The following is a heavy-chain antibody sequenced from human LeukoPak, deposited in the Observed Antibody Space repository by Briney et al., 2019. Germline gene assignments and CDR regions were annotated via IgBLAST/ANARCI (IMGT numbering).Heavy chain of an antibody. V-gene: IGHV4-34*01. CDR3: ARRYSSSWYVGY. Sequence: CIGQINHTASTNYNPSLKSLVTISVDPSKNQFSLKLSSVTAADTAVYYCARRYSSSWYVGYWGQGTLVTVSS. D-gene: IGHD6-13*01. J-gene: IGHJ4*02. CDR2: INHTAST.